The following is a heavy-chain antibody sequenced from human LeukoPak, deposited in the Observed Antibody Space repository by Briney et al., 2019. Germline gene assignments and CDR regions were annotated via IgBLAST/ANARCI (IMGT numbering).Heavy chain of an antibody. V-gene: IGHV3-53*01. CDR2: IYSGGST. D-gene: IGHD5-18*01. CDR3: ARVKTAMVDDAFGI. Sequence: TGGSLRLSCAASGFTVSSNYMSWVRQAPGKGLEWVSVIYSGGSTYYADSVKGRFTISRDNSKNTLYLQMNSLRAEDTAVYYCARVKTAMVDDAFGIWGQGTMVTVSS. CDR1: GFTVSSNY. J-gene: IGHJ3*02.